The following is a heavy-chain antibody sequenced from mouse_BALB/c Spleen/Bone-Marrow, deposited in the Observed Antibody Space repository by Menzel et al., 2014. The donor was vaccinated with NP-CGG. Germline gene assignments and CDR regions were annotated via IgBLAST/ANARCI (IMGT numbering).Heavy chain of an antibody. Sequence: EVQGVESGGGLVQSGGSRKLSCAASGFTFSSFGMHWVRQAPEKGLEWVAYISSGGSSIYFADTMKGRLTISRDNPKNTLFLQRTSLRSEDTAIYYCARGGLRDYFAYWGQGTTLTVSS. V-gene: IGHV5-17*02. CDR3: ARGGLRDYFAY. CDR2: ISSGGSSI. D-gene: IGHD2-2*01. CDR1: GFTFSSFG. J-gene: IGHJ2*01.